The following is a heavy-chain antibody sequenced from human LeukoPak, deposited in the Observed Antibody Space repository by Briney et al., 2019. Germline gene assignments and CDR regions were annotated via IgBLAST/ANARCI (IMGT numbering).Heavy chain of an antibody. CDR1: GFTFSSYW. J-gene: IGHJ4*02. CDR3: GRDGSGWSIDY. CDR2: INSDGSST. Sequence: GGSLRPSCAASGFTFSSYWMHWVRQAPGKGLVWVSRINSDGSSTNYADSVKGRFTISRDNAKNTLYLQMNSLRAEDTAVYYCGRDGSGWSIDYWGQGTLVTVSS. D-gene: IGHD6-19*01. V-gene: IGHV3-74*01.